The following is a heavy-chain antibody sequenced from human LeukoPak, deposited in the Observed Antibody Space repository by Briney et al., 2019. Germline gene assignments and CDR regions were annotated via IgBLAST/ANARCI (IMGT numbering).Heavy chain of an antibody. V-gene: IGHV3-52*01. Sequence: GGSLRLSCAASGFTFSNSWMHWVCQAPEKGLEWVADIKCDGSEKCYVDSVKGRLTISRDNAKNSLYLQVNSLRAEDMTVYYCVRGVGSSASCYVRAFDIWGQGTMVTVSS. D-gene: IGHD2-2*01. CDR1: GFTFSNSW. J-gene: IGHJ3*02. CDR3: VRGVGSSASCYVRAFDI. CDR2: IKCDGSEK.